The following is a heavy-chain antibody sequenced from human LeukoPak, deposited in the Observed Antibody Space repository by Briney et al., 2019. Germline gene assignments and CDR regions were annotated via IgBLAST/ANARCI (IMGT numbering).Heavy chain of an antibody. CDR3: ARGSMYYYDSSGVGAFDI. V-gene: IGHV4-59*12. J-gene: IGHJ3*02. Sequence: PSETLSLTCTVSGGSISTYCWSWIRQPPGKGLEWLGYIYYSGSTSHNPSLKSRVTISVDTSKNQFSLKLSSVTAADTAVYYCARGSMYYYDSSGVGAFDIWGQGTMVTVSS. CDR2: IYYSGST. CDR1: GGSISTYC. D-gene: IGHD3-22*01.